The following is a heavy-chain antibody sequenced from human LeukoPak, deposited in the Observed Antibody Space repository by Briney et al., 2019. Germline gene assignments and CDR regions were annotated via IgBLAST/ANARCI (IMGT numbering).Heavy chain of an antibody. Sequence: SETLSLTCAAYGGSFSGYYWSWIRQPPGKGLEWIGEINHSGSTNYNPSLKSRVTISVDTSKNQFSLKLSSVTAADTAVYYCARGFLRLSYWGQGTLVTVSS. V-gene: IGHV4-34*01. CDR1: GGSFSGYY. D-gene: IGHD4-17*01. J-gene: IGHJ4*02. CDR2: INHSGST. CDR3: ARGFLRLSY.